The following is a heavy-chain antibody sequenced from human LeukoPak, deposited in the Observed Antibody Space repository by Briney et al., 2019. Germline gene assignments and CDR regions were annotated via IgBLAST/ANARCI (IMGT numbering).Heavy chain of an antibody. D-gene: IGHD3-9*01. J-gene: IGHJ4*02. V-gene: IGHV3-7*02. Sequence: GGSLRLSCAASGFTLSSYWMSWVCQAPREGLEWVANIKEDGGEKHYVDSVKGRFTISRDNAHNSLSLQMNSLRAEDTAVYYCTRLRYSDYWGQGTLVTVSS. CDR1: GFTLSSYW. CDR2: IKEDGGEK. CDR3: TRLRYSDY.